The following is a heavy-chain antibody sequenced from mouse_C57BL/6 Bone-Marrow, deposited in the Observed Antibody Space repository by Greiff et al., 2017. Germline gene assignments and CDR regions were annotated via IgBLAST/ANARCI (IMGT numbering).Heavy chain of an antibody. J-gene: IGHJ3*01. CDR1: GYTFTDYE. Sequence: QVQLKESGAELVRPGASVTLSCKASGYTFTDYEMHWVKQTPVHGLEWIGAIDPETGGTAYNQKFKGKAILTADKSSSTAYMELRSLTSEDSAVYYCTRGGYGDGYSERFAYWGQGTLVTVSA. V-gene: IGHV1-15*01. CDR3: TRGGYGDGYSERFAY. CDR2: IDPETGGT. D-gene: IGHD2-3*01.